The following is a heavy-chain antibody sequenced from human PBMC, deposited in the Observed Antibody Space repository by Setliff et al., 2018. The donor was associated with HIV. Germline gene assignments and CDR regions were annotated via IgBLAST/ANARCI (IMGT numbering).Heavy chain of an antibody. CDR2: IGPNHGDT. J-gene: IGHJ4*02. CDR3: ARQLSNSLDF. Sequence: ASVKVSCKASGYTFTDYFIHWVRQAPGQGLEWMGWIGPNHGDTRLTNTFRGRVTMTRDTSLNTAYVELSGLRSDDTAAYFCARQLSNSLDFWGQGTLVTVSS. V-gene: IGHV1-2*02. CDR1: GYTFTDYF. D-gene: IGHD7-27*01.